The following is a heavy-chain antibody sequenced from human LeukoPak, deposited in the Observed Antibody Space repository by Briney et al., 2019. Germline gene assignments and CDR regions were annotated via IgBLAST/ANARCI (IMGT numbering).Heavy chain of an antibody. J-gene: IGHJ4*02. V-gene: IGHV3-9*01. CDR2: IDWNSGSR. D-gene: IGHD1-26*01. Sequence: GGSLRLSCAASGFTFDDCAMHWVRQAPGKGLEWVSGIDWNSGSRGYADSVKGRFAISRDNSKNTLYLQMNSLRAEDTAVYYCAKELDIVGATPFDYWGQGTLVTVSS. CDR1: GFTFDDCA. CDR3: AKELDIVGATPFDY.